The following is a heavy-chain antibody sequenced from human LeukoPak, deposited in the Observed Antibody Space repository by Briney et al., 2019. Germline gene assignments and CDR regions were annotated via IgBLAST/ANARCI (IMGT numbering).Heavy chain of an antibody. D-gene: IGHD6-13*01. CDR2: INPNSGGT. CDR3: AREAEAAYNYFDY. CDR1: GYTFTGYY. V-gene: IGHV1-2*02. J-gene: IGHJ4*02. Sequence: ASVKVSCKASGYTFTGYYMHWVRQAPGQGLEWMGWINPNSGGTNYAQKFQGRVTMTRDTSISTAYMELSRLRSDDTAVYYCAREAEAAYNYFDYWGQGTLVTVSS.